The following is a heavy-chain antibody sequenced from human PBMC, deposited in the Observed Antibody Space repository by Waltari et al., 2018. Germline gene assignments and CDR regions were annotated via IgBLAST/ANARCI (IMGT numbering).Heavy chain of an antibody. CDR1: GFTFSSYS. D-gene: IGHD5-12*01. Sequence: EVQLVESGGGLVQPGGSLRLSCAASGFTFSSYSLNWVRQAPGKGLEWVSYISSSSSTIYYADSVKGRFTISRDNAKNSLYLQMNSLRAEDTAVYYCARAGIGYDFLFDYWGQGTLVTVSS. CDR2: ISSSSSTI. CDR3: ARAGIGYDFLFDY. V-gene: IGHV3-48*04. J-gene: IGHJ4*02.